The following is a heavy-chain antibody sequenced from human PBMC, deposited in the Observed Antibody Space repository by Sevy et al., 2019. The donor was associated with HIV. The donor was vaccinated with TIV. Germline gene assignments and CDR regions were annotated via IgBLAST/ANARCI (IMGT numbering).Heavy chain of an antibody. CDR3: ASWGLLGAAGLDS. J-gene: IGHJ4*02. CDR1: GFTFSSYW. V-gene: IGHV3-7*03. CDR2: IKHDGSEK. D-gene: IGHD6-13*01. Sequence: GGSLRLSCAASGFTFSSYWMSWVRQAPGKGLEWVATIKHDGSEKYYVDSVKGRFTISRDKAKNSLYLQMNSLRAEDTAVFYCASWGLLGAAGLDSWGQGTLVTVSS.